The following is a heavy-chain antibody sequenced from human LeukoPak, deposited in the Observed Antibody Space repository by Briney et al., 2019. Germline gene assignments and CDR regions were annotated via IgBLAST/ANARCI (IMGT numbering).Heavy chain of an antibody. Sequence: GGSLRLSCAASGFTFSSYSMNWVRQAPGKGLEWVSYISSSSSTIYYADSVKGRFTISRDNAKNTLYLQMNSLRAEDTAVYYCARGKTTVTTDAFDIWGQGTMVTVSS. J-gene: IGHJ3*02. CDR2: ISSSSSTI. D-gene: IGHD4-17*01. CDR3: ARGKTTVTTDAFDI. V-gene: IGHV3-48*04. CDR1: GFTFSSYS.